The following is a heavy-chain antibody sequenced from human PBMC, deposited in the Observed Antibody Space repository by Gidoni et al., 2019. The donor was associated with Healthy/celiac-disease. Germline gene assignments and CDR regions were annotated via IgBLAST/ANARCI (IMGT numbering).Heavy chain of an antibody. J-gene: IGHJ5*02. V-gene: IGHV4-39*01. CDR2: IYYSGST. Sequence: QLQLQESGPGLVKPSETLSLTCTVSGGSISSSSYSWGWIRQPPGKGLEWIGSIYYSGSTYYNPSLKSRVTISVDTSKNQFSLKLSSVTAADTAVYYCASENLENWFDPWGQGTLVTVSS. CDR3: ASENLENWFDP. CDR1: GGSISSSSYS.